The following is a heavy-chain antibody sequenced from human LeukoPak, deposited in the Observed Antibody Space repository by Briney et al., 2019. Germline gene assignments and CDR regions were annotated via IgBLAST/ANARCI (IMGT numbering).Heavy chain of an antibody. Sequence: GGSLRLSCAASGFTFDDYAMHWVRQAPGKGLEWVSGISWNSGSIGYADSVKGRFTISRDNAKNSLYLQMNSLRAEDTALYYCAKDLYGDYEYYFDYWGQGTLVTVSS. D-gene: IGHD4-17*01. J-gene: IGHJ4*02. CDR1: GFTFDDYA. CDR2: ISWNSGSI. V-gene: IGHV3-9*01. CDR3: AKDLYGDYEYYFDY.